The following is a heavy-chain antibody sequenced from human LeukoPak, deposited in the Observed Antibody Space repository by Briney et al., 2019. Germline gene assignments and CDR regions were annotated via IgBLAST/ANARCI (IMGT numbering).Heavy chain of an antibody. D-gene: IGHD3-3*01. CDR1: GGSISSYY. Sequence: SETLSLTCTVSGGSISSYYWSWIRQPPGKGLEWIGYIYTSGSTNYNPSLKSRVTISVDTSKNQFSLKLSSVTAADTAVYYCARHLDYDFWSGLGWFDPWGQGTLVTVSS. CDR3: ARHLDYDFWSGLGWFDP. V-gene: IGHV4-4*09. CDR2: IYTSGST. J-gene: IGHJ5*02.